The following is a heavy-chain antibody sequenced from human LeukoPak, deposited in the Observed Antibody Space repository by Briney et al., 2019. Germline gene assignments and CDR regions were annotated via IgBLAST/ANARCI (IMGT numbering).Heavy chain of an antibody. CDR2: ISGSGGST. J-gene: IGHJ4*02. CDR3: AKRWATSSWYIDY. V-gene: IGHV3-23*01. D-gene: IGHD6-13*01. CDR1: GFTFSTYP. Sequence: PGGSLRLSRAASGFTFSTYPMSWVRQAPGKGLEWVSLISGSGGSTYYADSVRGRFTISRDNSKNTLYLQMNSLRAEDTALYYCAKRWATSSWYIDYWGQGTLVTVSS.